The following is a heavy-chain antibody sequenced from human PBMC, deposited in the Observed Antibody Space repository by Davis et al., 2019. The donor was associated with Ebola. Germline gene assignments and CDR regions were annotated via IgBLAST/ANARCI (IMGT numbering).Heavy chain of an antibody. D-gene: IGHD3-3*01. CDR3: ARSGLSFGVVKYHYGMDV. J-gene: IGHJ6*04. V-gene: IGHV3-23*01. CDR2: ISGSGGST. CDR1: RFTFSSHW. Sequence: GESLKISCAASRFTFSSHWMHWVRQVPGKGLVWVSAISGSGGSTYYADSVKGRFTISRDNSKKTMYLQMNSLRAEDTAVYYCARSGLSFGVVKYHYGMDVWGKGTTVTVSS.